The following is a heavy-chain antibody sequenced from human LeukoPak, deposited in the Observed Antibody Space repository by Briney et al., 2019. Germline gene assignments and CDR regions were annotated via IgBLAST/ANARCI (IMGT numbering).Heavy chain of an antibody. CDR2: IRGDGSDA. D-gene: IGHD2-15*01. CDR3: ARGRYCNGGSCYFDS. V-gene: IGHV3-74*01. CDR1: GFTFSDTW. Sequence: GGSLRLSCAASGFTFSDTWMHWVRQVPGKGLGWVSRIRGDGSDARYAESVKGRFTISRDNAKNTLYLQMNSLRGEDTAVYYCARGRYCNGGSCYFDSWGQGTLVTVSS. J-gene: IGHJ4*02.